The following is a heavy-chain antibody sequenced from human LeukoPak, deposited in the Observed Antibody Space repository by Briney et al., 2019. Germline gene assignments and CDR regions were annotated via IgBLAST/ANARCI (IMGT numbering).Heavy chain of an antibody. J-gene: IGHJ4*02. CDR3: AKPPDDIVVVPAVVFDY. CDR1: GFTFSSYG. D-gene: IGHD2-2*01. V-gene: IGHV3-33*06. CDR2: IWYDGSNK. Sequence: GGSLRLSCAASGFTFSSYGMHWVRQAPGKGLEWVAVIWYDGSNKYYADSVKGRFTISRDNSKNTLYLQMNSLRAEDTAVYYCAKPPDDIVVVPAVVFDYWGQGTLVTVSS.